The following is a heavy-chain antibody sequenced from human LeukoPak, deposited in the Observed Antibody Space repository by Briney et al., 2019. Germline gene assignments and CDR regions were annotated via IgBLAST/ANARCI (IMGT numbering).Heavy chain of an antibody. CDR2: ISSSSTYI. V-gene: IGHV3-21*01. Sequence: GGSLRLSCAAPGFTFSSYNMNWVRQAPGKGLEWVSSISSSSTYIYYADSVKGRFTISRDNSKNTLYLQMNSLRAEDTAVYYCAKVGDSSSWYLDYWGQGTLVTVSS. CDR1: GFTFSSYN. J-gene: IGHJ4*02. CDR3: AKVGDSSSWYLDY. D-gene: IGHD6-13*01.